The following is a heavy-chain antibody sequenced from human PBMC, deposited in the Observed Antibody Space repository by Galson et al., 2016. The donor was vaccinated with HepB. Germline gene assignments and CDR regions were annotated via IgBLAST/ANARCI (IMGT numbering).Heavy chain of an antibody. CDR1: GFTFSGYG. D-gene: IGHD3-22*01. V-gene: IGHV3-30*18. CDR2: MSYDGSTK. J-gene: IGHJ4*02. Sequence: SLRLPCAASGFTFSGYGMHWVRQAPGKGLEWVSLMSYDGSTKYYADSVKGRFTISRDNSKNTLYLQMNSLRAEDTAVYYCAKGSLSGYVGGIDFWGQGTLVTVSS. CDR3: AKGSLSGYVGGIDF.